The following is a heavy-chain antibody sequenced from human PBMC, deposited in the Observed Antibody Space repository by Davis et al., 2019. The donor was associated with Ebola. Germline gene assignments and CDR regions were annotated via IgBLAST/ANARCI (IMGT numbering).Heavy chain of an antibody. V-gene: IGHV3-21*01. J-gene: IGHJ3*02. CDR1: GFTFSSYS. D-gene: IGHD6-19*01. CDR3: ASHLSSGWLFDAFDI. CDR2: ISIHSSYI. Sequence: PAGSLRLSCAASGFTFSSYSMNWVRHAPGTGLEWVSSISIHSSYIYYADSVKGRFTISRDNAKDSLYLQMNSLIAEDTAVDYCASHLSSGWLFDAFDIWGQGTMVTVSS.